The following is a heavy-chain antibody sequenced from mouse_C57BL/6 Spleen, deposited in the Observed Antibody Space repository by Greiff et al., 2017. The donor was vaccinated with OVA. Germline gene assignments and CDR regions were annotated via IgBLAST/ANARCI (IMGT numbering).Heavy chain of an antibody. Sequence: EVMLVESEGGLVQPGSSMKLSCTASGFTFSDYYMAWVRQVPEKGLEWVANINYDGSSTYYLDSLKSRFIISRDNAKNILYLQMSSLKSEDTATYYCARDSSGYWYFDVWGTGTTVTVSS. J-gene: IGHJ1*03. CDR1: GFTFSDYY. D-gene: IGHD3-2*02. CDR3: ARDSSGYWYFDV. V-gene: IGHV5-16*01. CDR2: INYDGSST.